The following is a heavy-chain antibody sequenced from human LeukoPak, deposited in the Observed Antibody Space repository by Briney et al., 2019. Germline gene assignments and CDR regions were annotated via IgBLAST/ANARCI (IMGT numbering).Heavy chain of an antibody. Sequence: SETLSLTCTVSGDSISNYYWSWIRQSPGKGLEWIGYIYYCGSTNYNPSLKSRVTISVDTSKNQFSLKLSSVTAADTAVYYCARETCSGGSCFQFDFWGQGTLVTVSS. CDR1: GDSISNYY. V-gene: IGHV4-59*01. CDR3: ARETCSGGSCFQFDF. J-gene: IGHJ4*02. CDR2: IYYCGST. D-gene: IGHD2-15*01.